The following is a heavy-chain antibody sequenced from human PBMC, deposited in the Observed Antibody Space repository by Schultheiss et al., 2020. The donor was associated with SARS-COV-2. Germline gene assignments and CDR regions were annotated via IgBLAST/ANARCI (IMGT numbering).Heavy chain of an antibody. V-gene: IGHV1-18*01. CDR1: GYTFTNYA. J-gene: IGHJ4*02. CDR3: ARDSPASQWLVSDS. CDR2: ISAYNGNT. Sequence: ASVKVSCKASGYTFTNYAMHWVRQAPGQRLEWMGWISAYNGNTNYAQKLQGRVTMTTDTSTSTAYMELRSLRSDDTAVYYCARDSPASQWLVSDSWGQGTLVTVSS. D-gene: IGHD6-19*01.